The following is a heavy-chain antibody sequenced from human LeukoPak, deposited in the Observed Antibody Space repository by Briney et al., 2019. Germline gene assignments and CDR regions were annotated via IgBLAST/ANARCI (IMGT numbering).Heavy chain of an antibody. J-gene: IGHJ4*02. CDR3: ARGVVAAAGRTFDF. Sequence: PSETLSLTCTVSNYSISSGYYWGWIRQSPGKGLEWIGYIYNSGSTSYNPSLRSRVTISLDTSKNQFSLKLSSVTAADTAIYYCARGVVAAAGRTFDFWGQGTLVTVSS. V-gene: IGHV4-61*01. CDR2: IYNSGST. CDR1: NYSISSGYY. D-gene: IGHD6-13*01.